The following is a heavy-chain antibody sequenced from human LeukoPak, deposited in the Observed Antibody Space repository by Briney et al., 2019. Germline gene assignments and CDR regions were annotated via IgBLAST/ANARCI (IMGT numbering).Heavy chain of an antibody. D-gene: IGHD3-10*02. J-gene: IGHJ6*02. Sequence: GGSLRLSCAASGFTVSSNYMSWVRQAPGKGLEWVSVIYSGGNTYYAGSVKGRFTISRDNSKNILNLQMNSLRAEDTAVYYCARTPMFFFYGMDVWGRGTTVTVSS. CDR2: IYSGGNT. CDR1: GFTVSSNY. CDR3: ARTPMFFFYGMDV. V-gene: IGHV3-66*01.